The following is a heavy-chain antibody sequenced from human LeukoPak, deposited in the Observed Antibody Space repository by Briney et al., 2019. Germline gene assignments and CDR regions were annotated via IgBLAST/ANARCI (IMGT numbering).Heavy chain of an antibody. J-gene: IGHJ4*02. CDR3: AGVYASGRSRSLFDS. Sequence: GGSLRLSCAASGFTFSSYGMHWVRQAPGKGLEWVAVIWYDGSNENSADSVKGRFTISRDNSKNTLYLQMNSLRAEDTAVYHCAGVYASGRSRSLFDSWGQGTLVTVSS. D-gene: IGHD3-10*01. CDR1: GFTFSSYG. CDR2: IWYDGSNE. V-gene: IGHV3-33*01.